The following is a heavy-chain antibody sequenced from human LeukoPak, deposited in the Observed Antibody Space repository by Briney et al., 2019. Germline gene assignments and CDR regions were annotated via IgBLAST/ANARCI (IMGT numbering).Heavy chain of an antibody. J-gene: IGHJ4*02. Sequence: PGGSLRLSLAASGFTFSSHAMAWVRQAPGKGLEWVAAIGGLGASTYYGDSVRGRFTISRDNSKNTVYLQMDSLRAEHTAVYYCARDPGVVAFHYFDFWGQGTRITVSS. CDR3: ARDPGVVAFHYFDF. CDR2: IGGLGAST. D-gene: IGHD3-3*01. CDR1: GFTFSSHA. V-gene: IGHV3-23*01.